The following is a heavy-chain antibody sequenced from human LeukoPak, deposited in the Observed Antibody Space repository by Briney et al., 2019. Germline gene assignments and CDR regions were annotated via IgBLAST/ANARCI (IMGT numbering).Heavy chain of an antibody. CDR1: GGSISSYY. D-gene: IGHD2-15*01. CDR2: IYYSGST. CDR3: PRDVGYCSGGSCYTQFDY. J-gene: IGHJ4*02. Sequence: SETLSLTCTVSGGSISSYYWSWIRQSPGKGLEWIGYIYYSGSTNYNPSLKSRVTISVDTSKNQFSLKLSSVTAANAAVYYCPRDVGYCSGGSCYTQFDYWGQGTLVTVSS. V-gene: IGHV4-59*01.